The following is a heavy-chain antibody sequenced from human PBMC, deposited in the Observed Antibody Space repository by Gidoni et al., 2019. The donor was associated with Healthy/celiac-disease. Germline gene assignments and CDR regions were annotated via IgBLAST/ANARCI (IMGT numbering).Heavy chain of an antibody. V-gene: IGHV3-23*01. J-gene: IGHJ4*02. D-gene: IGHD3-10*01. Sequence: EVQLLESGGGLVQPGGSLSLSCAASGFPFSSYAMSWVRQAPGKGLEWVSAISGSVCSTYYADSVKGRFTISRDNSKNTLYLQMNSLRAEDTAVYYCAKEPSYGSGSNFDYWGQGTLVTVSS. CDR3: AKEPSYGSGSNFDY. CDR1: GFPFSSYA. CDR2: ISGSVCST.